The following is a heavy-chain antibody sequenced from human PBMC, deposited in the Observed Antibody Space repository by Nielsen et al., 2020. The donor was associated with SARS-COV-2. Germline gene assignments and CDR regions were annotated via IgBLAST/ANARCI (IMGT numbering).Heavy chain of an antibody. D-gene: IGHD6-25*01. J-gene: IGHJ6*02. CDR2: ISSST. CDR1: GFTISTYG. CDR3: TKRASGGYHMDV. Sequence: GESLKISCVVSGFTISTYGMSWVRQAPRKGLEWVSAISSSTYYADSVKGRFTVSRDNSKNMLYLHINSLRAEDTAVYYCTKRASGGYHMDVWGQGTTVTVSS. V-gene: IGHV3-23*01.